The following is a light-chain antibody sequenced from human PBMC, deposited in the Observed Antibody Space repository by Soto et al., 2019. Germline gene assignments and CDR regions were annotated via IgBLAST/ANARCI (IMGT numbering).Light chain of an antibody. CDR2: QDS. CDR1: KLGDKY. Sequence: SYELTQPPSVSVSPGQTASITCSGDKLGDKYACWYQQKPSQSPVLVIYQDSKRPSGIPERFSGSNSGNTATLTISGTQAMDEADSYCQAWVSSTAVYVFGTGTTVAVL. J-gene: IGLJ1*01. V-gene: IGLV3-1*01. CDR3: QAWVSSTAVYV.